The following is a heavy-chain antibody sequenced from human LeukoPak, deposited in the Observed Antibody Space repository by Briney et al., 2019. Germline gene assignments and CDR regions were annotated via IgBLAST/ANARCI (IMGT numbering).Heavy chain of an antibody. CDR1: GYTFTGYY. CDR2: INPNSGGT. D-gene: IGHD6-19*01. CDR3: ARDVAGRWLGLDY. V-gene: IGHV1-2*02. Sequence: ASVKVSCKASGYTFTGYYMHWVRQAPGQGREWMGWINPNSGGTNYAQKFQGRVTMTRDTSISTAYMELSRLRSDDTAVYYCARDVAGRWLGLDYWGQGTLVTVSS. J-gene: IGHJ4*02.